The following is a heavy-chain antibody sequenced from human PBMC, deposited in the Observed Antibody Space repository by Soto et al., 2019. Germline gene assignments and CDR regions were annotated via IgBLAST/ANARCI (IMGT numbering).Heavy chain of an antibody. Sequence: PGGSLRLSCAASGFTFSSYSMNWVRQAPGKGLEWVSSISSSSSYIYYADSVKGRFTISVDTSKNQFSQKLSSVTAADTAVYYCARDRGQYSSSSNWFDPWGQGTLVTVS. CDR2: ISSSSSYI. CDR1: GFTFSSYS. V-gene: IGHV3-21*04. CDR3: ARDRGQYSSSSNWFDP. D-gene: IGHD6-6*01. J-gene: IGHJ5*02.